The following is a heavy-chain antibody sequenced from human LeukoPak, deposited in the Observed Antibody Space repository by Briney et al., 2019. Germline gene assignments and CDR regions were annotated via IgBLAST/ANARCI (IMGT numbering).Heavy chain of an antibody. V-gene: IGHV1-46*01. D-gene: IGHD2-8*01. CDR3: ARTHYCTNGVCYNYFDY. CDR1: GYTFTSYY. CDR2: INPSGGST. Sequence: ASVKVSCKASGYTFTSYYMYWVRQAPGQGIEWMGIINPSGGSTSYAQKFQGRVTMTRDTSTSTVYMELSSLRSEDTAVYYCARTHYCTNGVCYNYFDYWGQGTLVTVSS. J-gene: IGHJ4*02.